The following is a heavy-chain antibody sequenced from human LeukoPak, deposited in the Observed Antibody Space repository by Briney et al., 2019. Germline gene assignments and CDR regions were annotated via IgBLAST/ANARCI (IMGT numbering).Heavy chain of an antibody. V-gene: IGHV3-23*01. D-gene: IGHD3-22*01. Sequence: GGSLRLSCAASGFTFSSYAMSWVRQAPGKGLEWVSAIRGSGGSTYYANSVKGRFTISRDNSKNTLYLQMNSLRAEDTAVYYCAKDPYCDRSGYYVNWGQGTLVTVSS. J-gene: IGHJ4*02. CDR2: IRGSGGST. CDR3: AKDPYCDRSGYYVN. CDR1: GFTFSSYA.